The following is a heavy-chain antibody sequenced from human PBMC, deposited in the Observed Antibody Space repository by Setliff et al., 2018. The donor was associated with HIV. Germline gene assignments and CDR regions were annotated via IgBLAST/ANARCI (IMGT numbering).Heavy chain of an antibody. V-gene: IGHV4-39*01. CDR1: GGSISSRSYY. Sequence: SETLSLTCSVSGGSISSRSYYWGWIRQPPGKGLEWIGTISYSGNTYYRPSLKSRVTISVDTSKNQFSLRLNSVTAADTAVYYCARQSGYTRGWDIFGVVAGSFDIWGLGTMVT. CDR2: ISYSGNT. J-gene: IGHJ3*02. D-gene: IGHD3-3*01. CDR3: ARQSGYTRGWDIFGVVAGSFDI.